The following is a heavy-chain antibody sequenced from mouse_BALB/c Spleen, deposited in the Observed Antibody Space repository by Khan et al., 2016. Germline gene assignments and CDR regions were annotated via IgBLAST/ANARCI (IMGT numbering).Heavy chain of an antibody. CDR2: INPGSGGT. CDR3: ARLPAWFAY. V-gene: IGHV1-54*01. Sequence: QVQLQQSGAELVRPGTSVKVSCKASGYAFTNYLIEWVKQRPGQGLEWIGVINPGSGGTNYNEKFKGKATLTADKSSRTAYMQLSSLTSDDSAVYFCARLPAWFAYWGQGTLVTVSA. CDR1: GYAFTNYL. J-gene: IGHJ3*01.